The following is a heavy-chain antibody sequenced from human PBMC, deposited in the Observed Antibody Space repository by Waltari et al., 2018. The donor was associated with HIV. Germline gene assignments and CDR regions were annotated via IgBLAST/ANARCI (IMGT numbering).Heavy chain of an antibody. CDR2: IDHAGTS. CDR1: GGSFSGYY. J-gene: IGHJ4*02. Sequence: QVHLPQWGSGPLKPSETLSLTCAVYGGSFSGYYWTWIRQSPGRGLEWMGEIDHAGTSPYNPSLKGRVTMSVDTSNNQFSLNLKSVTVADTAVYYCVRGFGNYGFYFDYWGQGKLVSVSS. D-gene: IGHD3-16*01. CDR3: VRGFGNYGFYFDY. V-gene: IGHV4-34*02.